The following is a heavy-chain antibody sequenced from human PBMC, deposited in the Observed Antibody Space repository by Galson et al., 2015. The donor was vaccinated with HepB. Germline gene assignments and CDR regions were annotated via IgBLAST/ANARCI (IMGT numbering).Heavy chain of an antibody. J-gene: IGHJ3*02. Sequence: SVKVSCKASGGTFSNYPITWVRQAPGQGLEWVGGIIPISATVKYAQKFQGRVTITADETTTTAYMELSSLRSEDTAVYYCARGGPYYYDRNDSPFDIWGQGTMVTVSS. V-gene: IGHV1-69*13. CDR3: ARGGPYYYDRNDSPFDI. CDR2: IIPISATV. D-gene: IGHD3-22*01. CDR1: GGTFSNYP.